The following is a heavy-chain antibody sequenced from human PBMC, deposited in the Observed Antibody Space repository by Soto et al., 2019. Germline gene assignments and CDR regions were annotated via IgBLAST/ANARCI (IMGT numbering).Heavy chain of an antibody. CDR1: GFTFSDYY. CDR2: ISSSSSYT. V-gene: IGHV3-11*06. D-gene: IGHD1-26*01. Sequence: GGSLRLSCAASGFTFSDYYMSWIRQAPGKGLEWVSYISSSSSYTNYADSVKGRFTISRDNAKNSLYLQMNSLRAEDTAVYYCARDYPLYCGSYYSCAFDIWGQGTMVTVSS. CDR3: ARDYPLYCGSYYSCAFDI. J-gene: IGHJ3*02.